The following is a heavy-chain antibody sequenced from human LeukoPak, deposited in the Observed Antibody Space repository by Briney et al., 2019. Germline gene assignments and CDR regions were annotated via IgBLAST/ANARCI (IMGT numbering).Heavy chain of an antibody. J-gene: IGHJ4*02. V-gene: IGHV3-23*01. CDR1: RFTFSSYA. CDR2: ISSSGGST. Sequence: GGSLRLSCAASRFTFSSYAMSWVRQAPGKGLEWVSVISSSGGSTYYADSVKGRFTISRDNSKNTLYLQMNSLRAEDTAVYYCAKDRGLLGYCSSTSCYFDYWGQGPLVTVSS. CDR3: AKDRGLLGYCSSTSCYFDY. D-gene: IGHD2-2*01.